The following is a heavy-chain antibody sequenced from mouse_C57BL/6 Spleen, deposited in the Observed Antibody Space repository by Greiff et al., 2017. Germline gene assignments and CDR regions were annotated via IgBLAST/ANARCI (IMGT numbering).Heavy chain of an antibody. D-gene: IGHD4-1*01. CDR1: GYTFTSYW. CDR3: ASDETGTTYYFDY. J-gene: IGHJ2*01. Sequence: VQLQQSGAELAKPGASVTLSCKASGYTFTSYWMHWVKQRPGQGLEWIGYINPSSGYTKYNQKFKDKATLTADKSSSTAYMQLSSLTYEDSAVYYCASDETGTTYYFDYWGQGTTLTVSS. V-gene: IGHV1-7*01. CDR2: INPSSGYT.